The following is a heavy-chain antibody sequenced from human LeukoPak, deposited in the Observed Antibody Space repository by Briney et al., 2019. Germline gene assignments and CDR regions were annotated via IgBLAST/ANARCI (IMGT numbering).Heavy chain of an antibody. D-gene: IGHD1-26*01. CDR2: MNPDTGDT. Sequence: ASVKVSCKASGYTFTGYDINWVRQATGQGLEWMGWMNPDTGDTGYAQKFQGRVTMTRNTSIDTAYMELNGLRSEDSAVYYCTRGSLSGSSRDYWGQGTLVTVSS. V-gene: IGHV1-8*01. CDR1: GYTFTGYD. J-gene: IGHJ4*02. CDR3: TRGSLSGSSRDY.